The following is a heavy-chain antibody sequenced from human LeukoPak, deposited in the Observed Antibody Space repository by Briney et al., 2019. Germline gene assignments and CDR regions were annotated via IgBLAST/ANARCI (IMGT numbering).Heavy chain of an antibody. CDR1: GGSFSGYY. D-gene: IGHD3-3*01. CDR3: ARGRLKDYGFWSGYYTPTYYYYYMDV. Sequence: ASETLSLTCAVYGGSFSGYYWSWIRQPPGKGLEWIGEINHSGSTNYNPSLKSRVTISVDTSKNQFSLKLSSVTAADTAVYYCARGRLKDYGFWSGYYTPTYYYYYMDVWGKGTTVTVSS. CDR2: INHSGST. V-gene: IGHV4-34*01. J-gene: IGHJ6*03.